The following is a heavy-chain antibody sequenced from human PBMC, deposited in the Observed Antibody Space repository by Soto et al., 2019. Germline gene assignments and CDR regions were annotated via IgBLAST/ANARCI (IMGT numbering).Heavy chain of an antibody. CDR1: GFTFSSYS. J-gene: IGHJ6*02. Sequence: XASLILSCAASGFTFSSYSMNGVRQAPGKGLEWVSSISSSSSYIYYADSVKGRFTISRDNAKNSLYLQMNSLRAEDTAVYYCARDIVVVPAANYYYYGIDVWGQGTTVTVSS. V-gene: IGHV3-21*01. CDR2: ISSSSSYI. CDR3: ARDIVVVPAANYYYYGIDV. D-gene: IGHD2-2*01.